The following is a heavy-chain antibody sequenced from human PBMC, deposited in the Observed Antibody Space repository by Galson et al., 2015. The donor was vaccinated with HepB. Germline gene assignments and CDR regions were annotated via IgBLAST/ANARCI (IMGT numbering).Heavy chain of an antibody. CDR2: ISPYNRHT. D-gene: IGHD2-15*01. Sequence: SVKVSCKASGYSFSTYSITWVRQAPGQGLEWMGWISPYNRHTNYTQKLQGRVTMTTDTSTSTAFMELRSLRSDDTAVYYCASGALVVVVGATQNNWFGPWGQGTLVTVSS. V-gene: IGHV1-18*01. J-gene: IGHJ5*02. CDR1: GYSFSTYS. CDR3: ASGALVVVVGATQNNWFGP.